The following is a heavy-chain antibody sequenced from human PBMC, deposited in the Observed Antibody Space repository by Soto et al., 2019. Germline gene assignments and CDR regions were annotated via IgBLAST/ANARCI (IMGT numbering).Heavy chain of an antibody. Sequence: LRLSCAASGFTFISDAMSWVRQAPGKVLEWVSAISGSGGSTYYADSVKGRFTISRDNSKNTLYLQMNSLRAEDTAVYYCAKRHSLRFLSTGNWFEPWGQGTLVTVSS. D-gene: IGHD3-3*01. CDR3: AKRHSLRFLSTGNWFEP. CDR2: ISGSGGST. CDR1: GFTFISDA. J-gene: IGHJ5*02. V-gene: IGHV3-23*01.